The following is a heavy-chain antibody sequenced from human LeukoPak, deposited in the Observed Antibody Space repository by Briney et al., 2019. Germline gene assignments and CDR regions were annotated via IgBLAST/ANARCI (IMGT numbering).Heavy chain of an antibody. D-gene: IGHD1-7*01. Sequence: SETLSLTCAVPGDSVTSGGSYWSWIRQPPGKGLEWIGYISFNGNTDYNPSLNSRVAISVDTSKNQFSLKLTSVTAADTAVYYCARGPNWYYNSWGQGTLVTVS. CDR1: GDSVTSGGSY. V-gene: IGHV4-61*08. CDR2: ISFNGNT. J-gene: IGHJ4*02. CDR3: ARGPNWYYNS.